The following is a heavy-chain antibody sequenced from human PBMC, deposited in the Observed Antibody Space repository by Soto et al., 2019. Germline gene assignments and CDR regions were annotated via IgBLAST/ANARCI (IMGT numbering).Heavy chain of an antibody. CDR1: GFTFDDYG. Sequence: PGGSLRLSCAASGFTFDDYGMSWVRQAPGKGLEWVSGINWNGGSTGYADSVKGRFTISRDNAKNSLYLQMNSLRAEDTALYHCARGGHAYCGGDCYIGDFDDWGQETLVTVSS. CDR2: INWNGGST. V-gene: IGHV3-20*01. J-gene: IGHJ4*02. CDR3: ARGGHAYCGGDCYIGDFDD. D-gene: IGHD2-21*01.